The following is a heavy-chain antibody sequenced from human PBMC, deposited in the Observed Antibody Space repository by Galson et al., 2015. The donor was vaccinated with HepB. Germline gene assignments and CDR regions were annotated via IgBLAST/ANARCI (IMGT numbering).Heavy chain of an antibody. CDR3: AKGTSHYGSGGYYTIDY. D-gene: IGHD3-10*01. J-gene: IGHJ4*02. CDR1: GFTLSRYD. V-gene: IGHV3-30*18. Sequence: SLRLSCAASGFTLSRYDMHWVRQAPGKGPEWMAEISNDGSKKHYADSVRDRFTISGDNAKNTLYLQMNSVRVEDTAVYYCAKGTSHYGSGGYYTIDYLGQGTLVTVSS. CDR2: ISNDGSKK.